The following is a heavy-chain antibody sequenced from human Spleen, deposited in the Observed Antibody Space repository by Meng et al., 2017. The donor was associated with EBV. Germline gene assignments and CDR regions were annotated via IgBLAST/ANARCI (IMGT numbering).Heavy chain of an antibody. J-gene: IGHJ4*02. Sequence: VPLQESGPGLVKGPGSLSRTCGVSGGSISSSNWGSWFRRSPGKALEWMWESYESVCTNDNPSLERRVTVSIDKSKNQFSRKLSSVTAADTAVYYCARETSRPGIYYLDYWGQGTLVTVSS. V-gene: IGHV4-4*03. D-gene: IGHD6-13*01. CDR2: SYESVCT. CDR1: GGSISSSNW. CDR3: ARETSRPGIYYLDY.